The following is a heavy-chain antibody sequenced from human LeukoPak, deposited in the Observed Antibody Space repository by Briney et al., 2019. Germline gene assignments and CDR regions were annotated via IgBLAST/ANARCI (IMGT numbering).Heavy chain of an antibody. CDR1: GYTFTSYD. CDR3: ARGFRDSSGRKPDY. D-gene: IGHD3-22*01. J-gene: IGHJ4*02. Sequence: ASVKVSCKASGYTFTSYDINWMRQATGQGLEWMGWMNPNSGNTGYAQKFQDRVTMTRNTSIKTAYMELSSLRSEGMAVYYCARGFRDSSGRKPDYWGQGTLVTASS. V-gene: IGHV1-8*01. CDR2: MNPNSGNT.